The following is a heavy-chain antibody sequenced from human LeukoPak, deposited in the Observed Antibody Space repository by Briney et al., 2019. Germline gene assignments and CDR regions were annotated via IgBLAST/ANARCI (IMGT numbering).Heavy chain of an antibody. Sequence: ASVTVSCKASGYTFTIYAMHLVRQAPGPRLELVGCIHAGNGNTKYSQKFQGRVTITRDTSASTAYMELSSLRSEDTAVYYCAREGSDSSGRYYYYYGMDVWGKGTTVTVSS. V-gene: IGHV1-3*01. D-gene: IGHD3-22*01. J-gene: IGHJ6*04. CDR3: AREGSDSSGRYYYYYGMDV. CDR1: GYTFTIYA. CDR2: IHAGNGNT.